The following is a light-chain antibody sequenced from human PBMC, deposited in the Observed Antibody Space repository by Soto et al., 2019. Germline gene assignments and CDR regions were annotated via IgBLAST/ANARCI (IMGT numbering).Light chain of an antibody. CDR1: QSISSY. Sequence: DIQMTQSPSSLSASVGDRVTITCRASQSISSYLNWYQQKPGQAPKLLIYAASSLQSRVPSRFSGNGSGTDFTLTISSLQPEDCATYYFQQSYSTPALSFGGGTKVEIK. CDR3: QQSYSTPALS. J-gene: IGKJ4*01. CDR2: AAS. V-gene: IGKV1-39*01.